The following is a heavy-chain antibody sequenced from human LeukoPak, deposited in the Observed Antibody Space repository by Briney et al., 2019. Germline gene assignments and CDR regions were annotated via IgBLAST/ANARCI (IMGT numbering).Heavy chain of an antibody. V-gene: IGHV4-61*05. D-gene: IGHD3-22*01. CDR1: GGSISSSSYY. CDR2: IYYSGST. J-gene: IGHJ4*02. Sequence: SETLSLTCTVSGGSISSSSYYWGWIRQPPGKGLEWIGYIYYSGSTNYNPSLKSRVTISVDTSKNQFSLKLSSVTAADTAVYYCARHYYDSSGPDYWGQGTLVTVSS. CDR3: ARHYYDSSGPDY.